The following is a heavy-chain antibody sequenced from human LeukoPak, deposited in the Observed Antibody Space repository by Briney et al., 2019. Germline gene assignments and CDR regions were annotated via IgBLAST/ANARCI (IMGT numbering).Heavy chain of an antibody. D-gene: IGHD1-26*01. V-gene: IGHV1-46*01. CDR3: ARVKVGATRPYYFDY. CDR2: INPSGGST. CDR1: GYIFTNYG. J-gene: IGHJ4*02. Sequence: ASVKVSCKASGYIFTNYGISWVRQAPGQGLEWMGIINPSGGSTSYAQKFQGRVTMTRDTSTSTVYMELSSLRSEDTAVYYCARVKVGATRPYYFDYWGQGTLVTVSS.